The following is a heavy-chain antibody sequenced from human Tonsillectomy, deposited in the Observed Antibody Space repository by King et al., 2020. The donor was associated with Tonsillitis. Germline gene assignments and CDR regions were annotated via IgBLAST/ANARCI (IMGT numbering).Heavy chain of an antibody. V-gene: IGHV3-30-3*01. D-gene: IGHD6-19*01. CDR2: ISYDGGNK. Sequence: QLVQSGGGVIQPGGSLRLSCAASGFTFSSSPMHWVRQAPGKGLEWLAVISYDGGNKYYADSVKGRFTISRDNSENMLYLQMHSLRSEDTAVYYCVTLVSGWNYFDYWGQGTLVTVSS. CDR1: GFTFSSSP. CDR3: VTLVSGWNYFDY. J-gene: IGHJ4*02.